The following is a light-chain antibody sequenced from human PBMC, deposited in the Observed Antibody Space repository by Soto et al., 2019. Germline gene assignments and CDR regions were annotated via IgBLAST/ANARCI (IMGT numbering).Light chain of an antibody. V-gene: IGLV2-11*01. CDR1: SSDVGGYNY. CDR3: CSYAYIHVV. CDR2: DVN. J-gene: IGLJ2*01. Sequence: QSALTQPRSVSGSPGQSVTISCTGTSSDVGGYNYVSWYRQHPGKAPKLIIYDVNRRPSGVPDRFSGSKSGNTASLTISGLQAEDEADYYCCSYAYIHVVFGGGTKLTVL.